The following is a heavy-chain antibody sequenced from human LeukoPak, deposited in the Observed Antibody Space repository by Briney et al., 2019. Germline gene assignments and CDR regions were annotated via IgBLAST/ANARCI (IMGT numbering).Heavy chain of an antibody. V-gene: IGHV3-74*01. J-gene: IGHJ4*02. Sequence: PGGSLRLSCAPSGFTFSTYWMHWVRQAPGKGLVWVSRINSDGSSTTYADSVKGRITISRDDAKNTLYLEMNSLRAEDTAVYYCARAGFCSGGDCFPLFDYWGQGALVTVSS. CDR2: INSDGSST. D-gene: IGHD2-15*01. CDR3: ARAGFCSGGDCFPLFDY. CDR1: GFTFSTYW.